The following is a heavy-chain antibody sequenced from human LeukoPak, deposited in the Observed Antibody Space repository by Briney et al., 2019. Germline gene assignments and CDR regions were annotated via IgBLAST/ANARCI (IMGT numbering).Heavy chain of an antibody. CDR3: AKDDREVVVTYFDY. CDR1: GFTFSSYA. J-gene: IGHJ4*02. D-gene: IGHD3-22*01. Sequence: GGSLRLSCAASGFTFSSYAMSWVRQAPGKGLEWVSAISGSGGSTYYADYVKGRFTISRDNSKNTLYLQMHSLRAEDTAVYYCAKDDREVVVTYFDYWGQGTLVTVSS. V-gene: IGHV3-23*01. CDR2: ISGSGGST.